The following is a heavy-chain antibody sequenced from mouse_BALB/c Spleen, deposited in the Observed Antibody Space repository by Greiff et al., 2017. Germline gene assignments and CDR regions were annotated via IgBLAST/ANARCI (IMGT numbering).Heavy chain of an antibody. CDR1: GFTFSSYT. Sequence: EVQRVESGGGLVQPGGSLKLSCAASGFTFSSYTMSWVRQTPEKRLEWVAYISNGGGSTYYPDTVKGRFTISRDNAKNTLYLQMSSLKSEDTAMYYCARHYRYERGYAMDYWGQGTSVTVSS. J-gene: IGHJ4*01. CDR2: ISNGGGST. V-gene: IGHV5-12-2*01. CDR3: ARHYRYERGYAMDY. D-gene: IGHD2-14*01.